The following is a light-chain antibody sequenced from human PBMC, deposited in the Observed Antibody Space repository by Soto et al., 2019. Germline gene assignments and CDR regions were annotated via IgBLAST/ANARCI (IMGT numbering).Light chain of an antibody. CDR1: QSISNW. CDR2: DAS. Sequence: DIQMTQSPSTLSASVGDRVTITCRASQSISNWLAWYQQKQGKAXKLLIYDASSLESGVPSRFSGSGSGTEFTLTISSLQTDDFANYYGQQYNSYWGTFGQGTKV. V-gene: IGKV1-5*01. J-gene: IGKJ1*01. CDR3: QQYNSYWGT.